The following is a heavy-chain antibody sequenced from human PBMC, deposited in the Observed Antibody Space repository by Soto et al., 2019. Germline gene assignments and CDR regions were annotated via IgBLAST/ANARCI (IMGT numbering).Heavy chain of an antibody. J-gene: IGHJ5*02. Sequence: QVQLVQSGAEVKKPGSSVKVSCKASGGTFSSYTISWVRQAPGQGLEWMGRIIPILGIANYAQKFQGRVTMTADKSTSTAYMELSSLRSEDTAVYYCAEDAGSSGWFDPWGQGTLVTVSS. D-gene: IGHD3-10*01. CDR1: GGTFSSYT. CDR3: AEDAGSSGWFDP. V-gene: IGHV1-69*02. CDR2: IIPILGIA.